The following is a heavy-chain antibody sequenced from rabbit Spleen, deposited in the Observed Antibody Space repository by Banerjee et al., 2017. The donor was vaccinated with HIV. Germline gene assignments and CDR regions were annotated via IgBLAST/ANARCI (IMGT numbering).Heavy chain of an antibody. CDR1: GFSFSNKDV. V-gene: IGHV1S45*01. CDR3: ARDLASVVGWNFNL. D-gene: IGHD3-1*01. CDR2: INAYTGKP. J-gene: IGHJ4*01. Sequence: QEQLEESGGGLVQPEGSLTLTCTASGFSFSNKDVMCWVRQAPGKGLEWIACINAYTGKPVYATWAKGRFTITRTSSTTVTLQMTSLTAADTATYFCARDLASVVGWNFNLWGQGTLVTVS.